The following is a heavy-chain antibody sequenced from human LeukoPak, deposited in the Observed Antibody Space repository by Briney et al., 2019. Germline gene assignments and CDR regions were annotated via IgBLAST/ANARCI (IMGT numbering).Heavy chain of an antibody. CDR2: IIPILGIA. J-gene: IGHJ6*02. Sequence: SVKVSCTASGYTFTSYDINWVRQAPGQGLEWMGRIIPILGIANYAQKFQGRVTITADKSTSTAYMELSSLRPEDTAVYYCARDVSMYQVATIKYYYYYYGMDVWGQGTTVTVSS. D-gene: IGHD5-12*01. V-gene: IGHV1-69*04. CDR3: ARDVSMYQVATIKYYYYYYGMDV. CDR1: GYTFTSYD.